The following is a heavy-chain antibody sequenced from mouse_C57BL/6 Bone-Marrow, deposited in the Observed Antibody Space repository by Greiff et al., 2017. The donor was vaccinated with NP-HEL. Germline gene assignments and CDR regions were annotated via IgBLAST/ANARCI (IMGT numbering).Heavy chain of an antibody. V-gene: IGHV1-66*01. Sequence: VKLMESGPELVKPGASVKISCKASGYSFTSYYIHWVKQRPGQGLEWIGWIYPGSGNTKYNEKFKGKATLTADTSSSTAYMQLSSLTSEDSAVYYCARAGGYDPWFAYWGQGTLVTVSA. D-gene: IGHD2-3*01. CDR1: GYSFTSYY. CDR3: ARAGGYDPWFAY. J-gene: IGHJ3*01. CDR2: IYPGSGNT.